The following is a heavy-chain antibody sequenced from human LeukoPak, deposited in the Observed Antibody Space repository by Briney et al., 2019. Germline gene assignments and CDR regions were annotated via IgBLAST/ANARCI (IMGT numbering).Heavy chain of an antibody. V-gene: IGHV3-64*01. Sequence: GRSLRLSCAASGFTFSSYAMHWVRQAPGKGLEYVSAISSNGGSTYYANSVKGRFTISRDNSKNTLYLQMGSLRAEDMAVYYCARGGSSGSDHYFDYWGQGTLVTVSS. CDR3: ARGGSSGSDHYFDY. J-gene: IGHJ4*02. CDR2: ISSNGGST. D-gene: IGHD3-22*01. CDR1: GFTFSSYA.